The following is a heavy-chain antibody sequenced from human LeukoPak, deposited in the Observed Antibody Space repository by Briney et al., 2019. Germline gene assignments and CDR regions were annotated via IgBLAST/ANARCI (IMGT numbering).Heavy chain of an antibody. D-gene: IGHD6-6*01. CDR2: NYYTGIS. CDR3: ARDPSPWGSSGAFDI. CDR1: GGSISSYY. J-gene: IGHJ3*02. V-gene: IGHV4-59*01. Sequence: SETLSLTCTVSGGSISSYYWSWIRQPPGKGLEWIGYNYYTGISNYNPSLKSRVTISVDTSKNQFSLKLSSVTAADTAVYYCARDPSPWGSSGAFDIWGQGTMVTVSS.